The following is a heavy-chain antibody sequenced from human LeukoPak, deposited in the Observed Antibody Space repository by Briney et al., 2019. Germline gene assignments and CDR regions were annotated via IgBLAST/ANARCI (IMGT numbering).Heavy chain of an antibody. CDR2: INPNSGGT. D-gene: IGHD2-15*01. CDR3: AVGDDSDAFDI. V-gene: IGHV1-2*02. J-gene: IGHJ3*02. CDR1: GYTFTGYY. Sequence: ASVKVSCKASGYTFTGYYMHWVRQAPGQGLEWMGWINPNSGGTNYAQKFQGRVTMTRNTSISTAYMELSSLRSEDTAVYYCAVGDDSDAFDIWGQGTMVTVSS.